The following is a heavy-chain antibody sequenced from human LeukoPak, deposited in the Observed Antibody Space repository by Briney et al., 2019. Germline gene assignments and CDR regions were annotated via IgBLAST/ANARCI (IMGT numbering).Heavy chain of an antibody. CDR1: GYTFTGYY. V-gene: IGHV1-2*02. J-gene: IGHJ6*03. Sequence: ASVKVSCKASGYTFTGYYMHWVRQAPGQGLEWVGWINPNSGGTNFAQKFQDRVTMTGDTSISTAYMELSRLRSDDTAVYYCARGAFSSSSGYEYYYMDVWGKGTTVTVSS. D-gene: IGHD6-6*01. CDR3: ARGAFSSSSGYEYYYMDV. CDR2: INPNSGGT.